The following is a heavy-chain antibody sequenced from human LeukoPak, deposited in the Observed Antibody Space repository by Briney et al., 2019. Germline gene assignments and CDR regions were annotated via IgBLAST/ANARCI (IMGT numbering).Heavy chain of an antibody. D-gene: IGHD3-9*01. V-gene: IGHV4-39*01. J-gene: IGHJ4*02. Sequence: SETLSLTCTVSGGSISSSRYYWGWIRQPPGKGLEWIGSIYYSGSTYYNPSLKSRVTISVDTSKNQFSLKLSSVTAADTAVYYCARTRYDILTGYYHDYWGQGTLVTVSS. CDR1: GGSISSSRYY. CDR2: IYYSGST. CDR3: ARTRYDILTGYYHDY.